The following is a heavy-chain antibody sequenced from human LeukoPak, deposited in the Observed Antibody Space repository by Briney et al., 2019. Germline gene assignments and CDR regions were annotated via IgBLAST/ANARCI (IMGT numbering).Heavy chain of an antibody. J-gene: IGHJ4*02. CDR1: GGSVSSGSYY. Sequence: SETLSLTCTVSGGSVSSGSYYWSWIRQPPGKGLEWIAYIYYSGSTNYNPSLKSRVTISVDTSKNEFSLKLSSVTAADTAVYYCARGWGYYGSGTYYNAIDHWGQGTLVTVSS. CDR2: IYYSGST. D-gene: IGHD3-10*01. CDR3: ARGWGYYGSGTYYNAIDH. V-gene: IGHV4-61*01.